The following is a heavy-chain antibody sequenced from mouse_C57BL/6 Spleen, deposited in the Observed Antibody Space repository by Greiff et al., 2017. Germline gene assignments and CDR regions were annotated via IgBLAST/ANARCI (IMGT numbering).Heavy chain of an antibody. J-gene: IGHJ2*01. D-gene: IGHD3-2*02. CDR2: IYPRSGNT. V-gene: IGHV1-81*01. Sequence: QVQLQQSGAELARPGASVKLSCKASGYTFTSYGISWVKQRTGQGLEWIGEIYPRSGNTYYNEKFKGKATLTADKSSSTAYRELRCLASADSAVYFGAGWASSGYGYWGQGTTLTVSS. CDR1: GYTFTSYG. CDR3: AGWASSGYGY.